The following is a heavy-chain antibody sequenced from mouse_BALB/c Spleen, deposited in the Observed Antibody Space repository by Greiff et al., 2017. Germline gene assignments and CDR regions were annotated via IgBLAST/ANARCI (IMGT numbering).Heavy chain of an antibody. J-gene: IGHJ3*01. CDR3: ARVYDYDVPFAY. D-gene: IGHD2-4*01. Sequence: VQGVESGPGLVAPSQSLSITCTVSGFSLTSYGVHWVRQPPGKGLEWLGVIWAGGSTNYNSALMSRLSISKDNSKSQVFLKMNSLQTDDTAMYYCARVYDYDVPFAYWGQGTLVTVSA. CDR1: GFSLTSYG. CDR2: IWAGGST. V-gene: IGHV2-9*02.